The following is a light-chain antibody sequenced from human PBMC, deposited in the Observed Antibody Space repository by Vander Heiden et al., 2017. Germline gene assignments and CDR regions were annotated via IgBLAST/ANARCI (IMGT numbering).Light chain of an antibody. CDR1: QTISSY. CDR2: AAS. J-gene: IGKJ1*01. Sequence: DIQMTQSPSSLSASVGDRVTITCRASQTISSYLNWYQQKPGKAPKLLISAASRLQTEVPSRFSGSGSGTDFTLTISSLQPEDFATYYCQQSHSAPLAFGQGTKVXIK. CDR3: QQSHSAPLA. V-gene: IGKV1-39*01.